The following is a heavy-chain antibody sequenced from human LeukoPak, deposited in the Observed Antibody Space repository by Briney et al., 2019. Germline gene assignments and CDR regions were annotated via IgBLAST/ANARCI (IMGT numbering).Heavy chain of an antibody. CDR1: GESLSDYY. CDR2: VNHGGTT. Sequence: SETLSLTCAVYGESLSDYYWSWIRQPPGRGLEWIGEVNHGGTTNYNPSLKSRVIISADTSKNQFSLKLNSVAAADTAVYYCARQNYDFWPGLLHPDYWGQGIFVAVSS. CDR3: ARQNYDFWPGLLHPDY. V-gene: IGHV4-34*01. J-gene: IGHJ4*02. D-gene: IGHD3/OR15-3a*01.